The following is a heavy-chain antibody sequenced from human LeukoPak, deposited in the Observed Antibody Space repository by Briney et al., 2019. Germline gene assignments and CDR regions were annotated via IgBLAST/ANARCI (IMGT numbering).Heavy chain of an antibody. CDR3: ARDFGDYDSSGYWEYFDY. CDR2: IYTSGST. Sequence: SETLSLTCTVSGGSISSGSYYWSWIRQPAGKGLEWIGRIYTSGSTNYNPSLKSRVTISVDTSKNQFSLKLSSVTAADTAVYYCARDFGDYDSSGYWEYFDYRGQGTLVTVSS. D-gene: IGHD3-22*01. CDR1: GGSISSGSYY. J-gene: IGHJ4*02. V-gene: IGHV4-61*02.